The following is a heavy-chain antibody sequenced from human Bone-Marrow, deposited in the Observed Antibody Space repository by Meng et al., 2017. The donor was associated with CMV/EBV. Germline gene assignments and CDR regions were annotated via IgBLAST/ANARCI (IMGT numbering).Heavy chain of an antibody. D-gene: IGHD1-20*01. CDR2: INHSGST. Sequence: SETLSLTGAVYGGSFSGYYWSWIRQPPGKGLEWIGEINHSGSTNYNPSLKSRVTISVDTSKNQFSLKLSSVTAADTAVYYCARNGITGREPFDPWGRGTLVTVSS. CDR1: GGSFSGYY. V-gene: IGHV4-34*01. J-gene: IGHJ5*02. CDR3: ARNGITGREPFDP.